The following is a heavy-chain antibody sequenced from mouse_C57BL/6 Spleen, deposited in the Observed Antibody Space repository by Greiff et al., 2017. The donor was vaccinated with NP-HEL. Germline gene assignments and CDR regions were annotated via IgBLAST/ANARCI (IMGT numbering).Heavy chain of an antibody. V-gene: IGHV1-15*01. J-gene: IGHJ4*01. CDR2: IDPETGGT. CDR3: PRAGYTSVEAVDAMDY. CDR1: GYTFTDYE. D-gene: IGHD3-1*01. Sequence: VQLQQSGAELVRPGASVTLSCKASGYTFTDYEMHWVKQTPVHGLEWIGAIDPETGGTAYNQKFKGKAILTADKSSSTAYMELRSLTSEDSAVYYCPRAGYTSVEAVDAMDYWGQGTSVTVSS.